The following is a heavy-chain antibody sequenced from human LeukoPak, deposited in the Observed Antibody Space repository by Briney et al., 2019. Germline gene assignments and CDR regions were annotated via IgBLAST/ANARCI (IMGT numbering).Heavy chain of an antibody. Sequence: SETLSLTCTVSGASITSFHWTWIRQPAGKGLEWIGLIYSSGSTIYNPSLQSRVAMSVDMTKNQPSLKLSSVTAADTAMYYCARKDGDYWGQGTLVTVSS. J-gene: IGHJ4*02. CDR2: IYSSGST. V-gene: IGHV4-4*07. CDR3: ARKDGDY. CDR1: GASITSFH. D-gene: IGHD6-6*01.